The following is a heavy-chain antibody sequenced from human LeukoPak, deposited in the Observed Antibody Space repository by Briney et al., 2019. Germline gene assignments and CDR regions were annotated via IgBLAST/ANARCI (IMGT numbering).Heavy chain of an antibody. CDR1: GYTFTSYA. J-gene: IGHJ5*02. CDR3: ARERVKYSSSWYDYWFDP. Sequence: ASVKVSCKASGYTFTSYAMNWVRQAPGQGLEWMGWISAYNGNTNHAQKLQGRVTMTTDTSTSTAYMELRSLRSDDTAVYYCARERVKYSSSWYDYWFDPWGQGTLVTVSS. D-gene: IGHD6-13*01. V-gene: IGHV1-18*01. CDR2: ISAYNGNT.